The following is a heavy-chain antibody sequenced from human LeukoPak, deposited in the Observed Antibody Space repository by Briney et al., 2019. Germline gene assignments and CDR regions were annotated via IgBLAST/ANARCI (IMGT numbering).Heavy chain of an antibody. CDR3: ARVTRILGFAFDI. V-gene: IGHV3-48*02. J-gene: IGHJ3*02. CDR2: ISSGSSTI. D-gene: IGHD7-27*01. Sequence: GGSLRLSCAASGFTFSSYGMNWVRQAPGKGPEWVSYISSGSSTIYYADSVKGRFTISRDNAKNSLDLQMNSLRDEDTAVYYCARVTRILGFAFDIWGQGTMVTVSS. CDR1: GFTFSSYG.